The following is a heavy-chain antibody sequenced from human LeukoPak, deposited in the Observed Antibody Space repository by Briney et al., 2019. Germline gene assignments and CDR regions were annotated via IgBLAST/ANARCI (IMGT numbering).Heavy chain of an antibody. CDR1: GFTFSSYG. CDR2: FSATGSST. CDR3: ARGGVRAVPLDY. D-gene: IGHD3-16*02. Sequence: PGGSLRLSCAASGFTFSSYGMSWVRQAPGTGLEWVSAFSATGSSTDYADSVKGRLTISRDESKNTLYQQMNSLRAEDTVIYYCARGGVRAVPLDYWGQGTLVTVSS. V-gene: IGHV3-23*01. J-gene: IGHJ4*02.